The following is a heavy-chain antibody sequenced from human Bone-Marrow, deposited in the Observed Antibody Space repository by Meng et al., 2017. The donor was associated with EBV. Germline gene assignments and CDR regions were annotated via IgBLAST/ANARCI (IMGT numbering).Heavy chain of an antibody. CDR2: IYDGGTN. CDR1: WRSIDSVDV. Sequence: DSVRGRVKTWVPLSLTHSFFWRSIDSVDVGCLSRQPRGRGQGRIEKIYDGGTNTYTPPHKSRITIAEDDTKNHSSLKLTSVTAADAAVYCGAREGGFYSSSPDYWGPGTLVTVSS. J-gene: IGHJ4*02. CDR3: AREGGFYSSSPDY. D-gene: IGHD6-6*01. V-gene: IGHV4-4*01.